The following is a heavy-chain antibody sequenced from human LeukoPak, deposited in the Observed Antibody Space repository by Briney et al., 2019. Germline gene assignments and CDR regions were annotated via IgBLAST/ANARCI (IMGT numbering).Heavy chain of an antibody. D-gene: IGHD2-15*01. CDR3: ARSSVLGYCSGGSCYFLDAFDI. J-gene: IGHJ3*02. CDR2: INTNTGNP. Sequence: ASVKVSCKASGYTFTSYAMNWVRQAPGQGLEWMGWINTNTGNPTYAQGFTGRFVFSLDTSVSTAYLQISSLKAEDTAVYYCARSSVLGYCSGGSCYFLDAFDIWGQGTMVTVSS. V-gene: IGHV7-4-1*02. CDR1: GYTFTSYA.